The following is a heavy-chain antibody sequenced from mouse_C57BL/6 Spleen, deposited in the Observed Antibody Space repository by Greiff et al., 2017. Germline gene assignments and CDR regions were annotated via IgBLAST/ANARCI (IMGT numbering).Heavy chain of an antibody. D-gene: IGHD2-5*01. J-gene: IGHJ4*01. Sequence: QVHVKQPGTELVKPGASVKLSCKASGYTFTSSWMNWVTRSPGQGLEWIGIINPRNGVTNYNQKFKGKATLPVDKSSSTAYMQLSSLTSEDSAVYYCARLRSYYSNSYAMDYWGQGTSVTVSS. V-gene: IGHV1-53*01. CDR2: INPRNGVT. CDR1: GYTFTSSW. CDR3: ARLRSYYSNSYAMDY.